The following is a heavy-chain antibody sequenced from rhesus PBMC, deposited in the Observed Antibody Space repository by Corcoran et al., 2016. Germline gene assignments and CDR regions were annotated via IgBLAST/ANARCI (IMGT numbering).Heavy chain of an antibody. V-gene: IGHV3S18*01. D-gene: IGHD3-16*01. CDR1: GFSFSDYY. CDR2: IGYNGGST. J-gene: IGHJ4*01. CDR3: ARDEYYYSGSFPAY. Sequence: EVRLVESGGGLAKPGGSLRLSCAASGFSFSDYYMYWVRQVPGKGLEWVSGIGYNGGSTYYADSVKGRFNISRENAKNTLYLQMDSLRAEDTAVYYCARDEYYYSGSFPAYWGQGVLVTVSS.